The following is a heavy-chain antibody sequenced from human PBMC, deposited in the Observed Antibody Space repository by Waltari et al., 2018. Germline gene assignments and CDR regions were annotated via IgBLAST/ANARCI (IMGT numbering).Heavy chain of an antibody. D-gene: IGHD3-10*01. CDR1: GGTFSSYA. V-gene: IGHV1-69*01. CDR3: ARDNGAYYYGSGSYYGMDV. J-gene: IGHJ6*02. CDR2: IIPIFGTA. Sequence: QVQLVQSGAEVKKPGSSVKVSCKASGGTFSSYAISWVRQAPGQGIEWMGGIIPIFGTANYAQKFQGRVTITADESTSTAYMELSSLRSEDTAVYYCARDNGAYYYGSGSYYGMDVWGQGTTVTVSS.